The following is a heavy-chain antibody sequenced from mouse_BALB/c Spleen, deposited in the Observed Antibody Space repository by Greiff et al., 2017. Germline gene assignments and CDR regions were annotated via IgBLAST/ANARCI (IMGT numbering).Heavy chain of an antibody. CDR3: NMDY. Sequence: FHLQQSGAELVRSGASVKLSCTASGFNFKDYYMHWVKQRPEQGLEWFGWIDPENGDTEYAPKFQGKATMTADTSSNTAYLQLSSLTSEDTAVYYCNMDYWGQGTSVTVSS. CDR1: GFNFKDYY. J-gene: IGHJ4*01. V-gene: IGHV14-4*02. CDR2: IDPENGDT.